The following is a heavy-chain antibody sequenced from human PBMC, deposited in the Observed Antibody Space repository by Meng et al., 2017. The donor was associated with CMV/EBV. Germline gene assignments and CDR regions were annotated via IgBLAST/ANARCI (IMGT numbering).Heavy chain of an antibody. Sequence: SETLSLTCTVSGDSIISGGYYWSWIRQHPGKGLEWIGYIFYSGTSYYNPSLKSRITMSFDTSKNQFSLNLSSVTAADTAVYYCVGGIVVVPAAILYYYYGMDVWGQGTTVTVSS. CDR1: GDSIISGGYY. J-gene: IGHJ6*02. CDR2: IFYSGTS. CDR3: VGGIVVVPAAILYYYYGMDV. V-gene: IGHV4-31*03. D-gene: IGHD2-2*01.